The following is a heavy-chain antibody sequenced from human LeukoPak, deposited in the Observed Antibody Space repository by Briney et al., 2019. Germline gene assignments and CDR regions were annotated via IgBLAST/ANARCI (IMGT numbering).Heavy chain of an antibody. D-gene: IGHD1-26*01. CDR3: ARVKLKYTGSHYYYYMDV. J-gene: IGHJ6*03. CDR2: IYSGGST. Sequence: GGSLRLSCTTSGFNFSAYTMNWVRQAPGKGLEWVSTIYSGGSTYYVDSVKGRFTISRDNSKNTLYLQMSSLRPDDAAVYYCARVKLKYTGSHYYYYMDVWGKGTTVTVS. CDR1: GFNFSAYT. V-gene: IGHV3-66*02.